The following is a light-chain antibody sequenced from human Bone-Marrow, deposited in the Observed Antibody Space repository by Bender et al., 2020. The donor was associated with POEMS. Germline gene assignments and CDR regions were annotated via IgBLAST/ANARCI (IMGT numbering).Light chain of an antibody. J-gene: IGLJ1*01. Sequence: QSVLTQSPSASGTPGQRVTISCSGRSSNIGSNSVNWYQQVPGAAPKLLIYSTYHRPSGVPDRFSGSKSGTSASLAISGLQSEDEADYFCAAWDDSLSGHYVFGTGTKVTVL. CDR2: STY. V-gene: IGLV1-44*01. CDR3: AAWDDSLSGHYV. CDR1: SSNIGSNS.